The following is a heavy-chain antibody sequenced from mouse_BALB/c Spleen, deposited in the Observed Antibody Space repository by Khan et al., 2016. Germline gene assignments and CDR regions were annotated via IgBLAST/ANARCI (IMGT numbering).Heavy chain of an antibody. CDR1: GFDFSRYW. Sequence: EVKLLESGGGLVQPGGSLKLSCAASGFDFSRYWMSWVRQAPGKGLEWIGEINPDSSTINYKPSLKDKFIISRDNAKNTLYLQMSKVRSEDTAICYCASTFWYFDVWGAGTTVTVSS. CDR3: ASTFWYFDV. CDR2: INPDSSTI. V-gene: IGHV4-1*02. J-gene: IGHJ1*01.